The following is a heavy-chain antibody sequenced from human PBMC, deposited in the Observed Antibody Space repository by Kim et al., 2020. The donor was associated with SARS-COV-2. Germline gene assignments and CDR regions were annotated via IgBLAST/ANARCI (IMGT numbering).Heavy chain of an antibody. J-gene: IGHJ6*02. CDR2: IYPGDSDT. V-gene: IGHV5-51*01. CDR3: ARLRYCSGGSCTAGGDYYGMDV. D-gene: IGHD2-15*01. CDR1: GYSFTSYW. Sequence: GESLKISCKGSGYSFTSYWIGWVRQMPGKGLEWMGIIYPGDSDTRYSPSFQGQVTISADKSISTAYLQWSSLKASDTAMYYCARLRYCSGGSCTAGGDYYGMDVWGQGTTVTVSS.